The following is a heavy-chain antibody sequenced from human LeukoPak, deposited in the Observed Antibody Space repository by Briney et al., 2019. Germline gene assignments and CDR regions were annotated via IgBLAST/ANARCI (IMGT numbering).Heavy chain of an antibody. V-gene: IGHV4-39*07. CDR3: AKLLDPRVAAAFYFDY. Sequence: SETLSLTCTVSGGSISSSSYYWGCIRQPPGKGLEWIGSIYYSGSTYYNPSLKSRVTISVDTSKNQFSLKLSSVTAADTAVYYCAKLLDPRVAAAFYFDYWGQGTLVTVSS. D-gene: IGHD6-13*01. J-gene: IGHJ4*02. CDR2: IYYSGST. CDR1: GGSISSSSYY.